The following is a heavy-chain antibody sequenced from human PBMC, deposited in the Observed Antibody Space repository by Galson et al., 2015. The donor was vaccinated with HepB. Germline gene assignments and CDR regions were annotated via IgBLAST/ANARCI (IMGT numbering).Heavy chain of an antibody. CDR2: IAPDSGGT. CDR1: GYSFIGYY. Sequence: SVKVSCKASGYSFIGYYMHWVRQAPGQGLEWMGRIAPDSGGTNYAQKFQGRVTMTRDTSITTAYMELTRLTSDDTAVYYCARDVDWVLDLWGQGTLVTVSS. J-gene: IGHJ5*02. V-gene: IGHV1-2*06. D-gene: IGHD3-9*01. CDR3: ARDVDWVLDL.